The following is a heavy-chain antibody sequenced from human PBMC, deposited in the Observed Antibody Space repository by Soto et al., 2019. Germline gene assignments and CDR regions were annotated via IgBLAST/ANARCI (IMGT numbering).Heavy chain of an antibody. CDR2: ISAYNGNT. J-gene: IGHJ3*02. CDR1: GYTFTSYG. V-gene: IGHV1-18*01. D-gene: IGHD3-10*01. CDR3: ARGSAVLLWFGELTGAFDI. Sequence: QVQLVQSGAEVKKPGASVKVSCKASGYTFTSYGISWVRQAPGQGLEWMGWISAYNGNTNYAQKLQGRVTMTTDTSTSTAYMERRSLRSDDTAVYYCARGSAVLLWFGELTGAFDIWGQGTMVTVSS.